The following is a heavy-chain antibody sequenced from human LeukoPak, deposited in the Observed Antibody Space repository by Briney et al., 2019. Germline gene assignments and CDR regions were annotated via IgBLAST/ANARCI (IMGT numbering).Heavy chain of an antibody. J-gene: IGHJ5*02. D-gene: IGHD3-16*01. CDR1: GASISDYY. V-gene: IGHV4-59*01. Sequence: SETLSLTCTVYGASISDYYWNWIRQPPGKGLEWTGNTYYSGRANYSPSLKSRVTISVDTSKNQVSLRLSSVTAADTAVYYCAKDQRFSMYDPDEYAYFDPWGQGTLVTVSS. CDR2: TYYSGRA. CDR3: AKDQRFSMYDPDEYAYFDP.